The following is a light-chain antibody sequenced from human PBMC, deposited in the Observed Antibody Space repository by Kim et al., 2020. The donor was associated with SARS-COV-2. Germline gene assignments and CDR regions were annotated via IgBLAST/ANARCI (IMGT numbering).Light chain of an antibody. CDR2: SNS. Sequence: QSVLTQPPSASGTPGQRVTISCSGGTSNIGRNTVSWYQQLPGTAPKHLIFSNSERPSGVPDRFSGSKSGTSASLAISGLQSEDEADYYCATWDDSLNAWVFGGGTKLTVL. V-gene: IGLV1-44*01. J-gene: IGLJ3*02. CDR1: TSNIGRNT. CDR3: ATWDDSLNAWV.